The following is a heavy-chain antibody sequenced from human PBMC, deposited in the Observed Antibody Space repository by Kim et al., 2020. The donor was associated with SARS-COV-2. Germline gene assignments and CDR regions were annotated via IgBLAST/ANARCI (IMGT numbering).Heavy chain of an antibody. CDR2: IWYDGTKR. CDR1: GLNFNTFG. D-gene: IGHD2-21*01. J-gene: IGHJ2*01. V-gene: IGHV3-33*01. CDR3: ATKRAIPTGWFFDL. Sequence: GGSLRLSCVTSGLNFNTFGMHWLRQAPGKGLEWVAVIWYDGTKRFYADSVKGRFTISRDNSKNTLYLELNSLRVEDTAVYYCATKRAIPTGWFFDLWGRGTLITVAS.